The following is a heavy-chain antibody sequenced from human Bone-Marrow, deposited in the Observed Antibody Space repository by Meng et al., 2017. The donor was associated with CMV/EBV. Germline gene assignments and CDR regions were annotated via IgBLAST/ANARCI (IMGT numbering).Heavy chain of an antibody. CDR2: ISAYNGNT. D-gene: IGHD2-8*02. Sequence: ASVKVSCKASGYTFTSYGISWVRQAPGQGLEWMGWISAYNGNTNYAQKLQGRVTMTTDTSTSTAYMELRSLRSDDVAVYYCARGVGRGAYCTDTECSISYGDTWGQGTLVTVSS. V-gene: IGHV1-18*03. CDR3: ARGVGRGAYCTDTECSISYGDT. CDR1: GYTFTSYG. J-gene: IGHJ4*01.